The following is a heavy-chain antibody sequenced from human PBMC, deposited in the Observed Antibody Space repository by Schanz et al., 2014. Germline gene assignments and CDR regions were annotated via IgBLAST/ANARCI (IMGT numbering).Heavy chain of an antibody. CDR1: GGSINNNN. J-gene: IGHJ6*02. CDR3: ARDLGGSGSFYPHYGLDV. D-gene: IGHD3-10*01. Sequence: VQLQESGPGLVKPSGTLSLTCDVTGGSINNNNWWTWVRQPPGKGLVRVSRTSNDGSFTTFADSVKGRFTISRDNAKNTLYLQMNSLRAEDSAVYYCARDLGGSGSFYPHYGLDVWGQGTTVTVSS. V-gene: IGHV3-74*01. CDR2: TSNDGSFT.